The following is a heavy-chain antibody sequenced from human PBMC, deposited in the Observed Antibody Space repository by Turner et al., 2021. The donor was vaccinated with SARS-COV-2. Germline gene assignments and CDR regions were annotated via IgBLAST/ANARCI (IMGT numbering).Heavy chain of an antibody. J-gene: IGHJ6*02. CDR1: GFTLSSYS. CDR2: ISSSSSYI. V-gene: IGHV3-21*01. D-gene: IGHD6-13*01. CDR3: ATIAAAGPDFYYYYGMDV. Sequence: EVQLVESGGGLVKPGGSLRLPCAAPGFTLSSYSMNWVRQAPGKGLEWVSSISSSSSYIYYADSVKGRFTISRDNAKNSLYLQLYSLRAEDTAVYYCATIAAAGPDFYYYYGMDVWGQGTTVTVSS.